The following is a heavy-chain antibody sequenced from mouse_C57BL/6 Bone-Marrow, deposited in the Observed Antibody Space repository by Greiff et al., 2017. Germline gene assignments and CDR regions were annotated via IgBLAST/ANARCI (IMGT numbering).Heavy chain of an antibody. CDR1: GYTFTSYW. CDR2: INPSNGGT. CDR3: ASDGYYLAGFAY. Sequence: VQLQQPGTELVKPGASVKLSCKASGYTFTSYWMHWVKQRPGQGLEWIGNINPSNGGTNYNQKFKSKATLTVDKSSSTAYMQLSCLTSEDSAVYYCASDGYYLAGFAYWGQGTLVTVSA. D-gene: IGHD2-3*01. J-gene: IGHJ3*01. V-gene: IGHV1-53*01.